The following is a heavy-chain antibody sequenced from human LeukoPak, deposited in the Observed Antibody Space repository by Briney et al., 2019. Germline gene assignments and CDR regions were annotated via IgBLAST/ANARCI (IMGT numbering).Heavy chain of an antibody. CDR2: IKQDGSDK. CDR1: GFTFSDYW. V-gene: IGHV3-7*01. Sequence: GRSLRLSCVASGFTFSDYWMTWVRQAPGKGLEWVANIKQDGSDKKYVDSVKGRFTISRDNAKNSLYLQMDSLRDEDTAVYYCARGGGDYWGQGTLVTVTS. CDR3: ARGGGDY. D-gene: IGHD1-26*01. J-gene: IGHJ4*02.